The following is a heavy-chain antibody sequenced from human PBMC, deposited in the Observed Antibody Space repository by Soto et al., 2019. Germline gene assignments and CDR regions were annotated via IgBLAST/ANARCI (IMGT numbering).Heavy chain of an antibody. CDR1: GASIAGGSYY. CDR2: IPSRARP. J-gene: IGHJ5*02. D-gene: IGHD5-12*01. Sequence: QVQLRESGPGLVKPSQTLLLTCSVSGASIAGGSYYWSWLRQPPGKGLEWIGYIPSRARPFYHPSLANQSTISSDTSKNHLSLQLTSVTAADTAVYYCAIDHYSGYDFALWGQGTLVTVSS. CDR3: AIDHYSGYDFAL. V-gene: IGHV4-30-4*01.